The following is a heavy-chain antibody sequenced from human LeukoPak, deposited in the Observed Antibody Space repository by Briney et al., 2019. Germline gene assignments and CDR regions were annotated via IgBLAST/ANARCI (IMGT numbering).Heavy chain of an antibody. V-gene: IGHV3-48*01. D-gene: IGHD1-14*01. CDR1: GFTFSAYS. Sequence: GESLRLSCATSGFTFSAYSMSWVRQAPGKGLEWVSHITRPGTTTYYAESVRGRFTISRDNAKNTLYLQMNSLRAEDTAVYYCAKDPKGYYRKDYYYYYMDVWGKGTTVTISS. J-gene: IGHJ6*03. CDR3: AKDPKGYYRKDYYYYYMDV. CDR2: ITRPGTTT.